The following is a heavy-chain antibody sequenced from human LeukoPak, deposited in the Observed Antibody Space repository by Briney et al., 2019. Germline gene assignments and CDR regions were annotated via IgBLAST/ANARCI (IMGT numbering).Heavy chain of an antibody. CDR1: GYTLTSYG. CDR3: ARALPWPGRKMTTVTPFDH. Sequence: ASVKVSCKASGYTLTSYGISWVRQAPGQGLEWMGWISVYNGNTNYVQKLQGRVTMTTDTSTSTAYMELRSLRSDDTAVYYCARALPWPGRKMTTVTPFDHWGQGTLVTVSS. D-gene: IGHD4-11*01. V-gene: IGHV1-18*01. J-gene: IGHJ4*02. CDR2: ISVYNGNT.